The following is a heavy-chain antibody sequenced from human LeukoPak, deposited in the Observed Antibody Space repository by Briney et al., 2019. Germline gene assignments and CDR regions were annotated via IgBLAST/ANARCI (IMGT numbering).Heavy chain of an antibody. Sequence: SVKVSCKASGGTFSSYAISWVRQAPGQGLEWMGRIIPIFGTANYAQKFQGRVTITTDESTSTAYMELSSLRSEDTAVYYCARGESRGYCSSSSCYGYLNWFDPWGQGTLVTVSS. CDR1: GGTFSSYA. D-gene: IGHD2-2*01. CDR2: IIPIFGTA. CDR3: ARGESRGYCSSSSCYGYLNWFDP. J-gene: IGHJ5*02. V-gene: IGHV1-69*05.